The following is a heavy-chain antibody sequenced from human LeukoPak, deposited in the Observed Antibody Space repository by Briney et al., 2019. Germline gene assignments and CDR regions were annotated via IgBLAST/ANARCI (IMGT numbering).Heavy chain of an antibody. CDR1: GFTFDDYT. CDR3: ARVRGYRRENYYYMDV. V-gene: IGHV3-43*01. D-gene: IGHD5-18*01. CDR2: ISWDGATT. J-gene: IGHJ6*03. Sequence: PGGSLRLSCAASGFTFDDYTMHWVRQVPGTGLEWVSFISWDGATTYFADSVKGRFTISRDNAKNSLYLQMNSLRAEDTAVYYCARVRGYRRENYYYMDVWGKGTTVTVSS.